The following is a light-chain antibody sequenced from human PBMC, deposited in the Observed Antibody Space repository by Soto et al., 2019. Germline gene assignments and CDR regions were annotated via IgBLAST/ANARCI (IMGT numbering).Light chain of an antibody. CDR3: QQYNTYPWT. V-gene: IGKV1-5*03. J-gene: IGKJ1*01. Sequence: DIQMTQSPSTLSASVGDRVTITCRASQSVSSWLAWYQQKPGKAPNLLIHTTSSLEGGVPSRFSGSGSGTDFTLTIRSLQPADFATYYCQQYNTYPWTFGQGTKVEIK. CDR2: TTS. CDR1: QSVSSW.